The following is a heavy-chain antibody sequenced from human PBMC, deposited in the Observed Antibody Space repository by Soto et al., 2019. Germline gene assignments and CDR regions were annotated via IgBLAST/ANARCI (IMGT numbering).Heavy chain of an antibody. V-gene: IGHV4-39*01. CDR3: ARHQGLVLVVGRNWFDP. D-gene: IGHD6-19*01. CDR2: IYYSGRT. CDR1: GGSISSSSYY. Sequence: QLQLQESGPGLVKPSETLSLTCTVSGGSISSSSYYWGWIRQPPGKGLEWIGSIYYSGRTYYNPSLKRGVNISVDTSKNRCYLTLSSVTAADTAVYYCARHQGLVLVVGRNWFDPWGQGTLVTVSS. J-gene: IGHJ5*02.